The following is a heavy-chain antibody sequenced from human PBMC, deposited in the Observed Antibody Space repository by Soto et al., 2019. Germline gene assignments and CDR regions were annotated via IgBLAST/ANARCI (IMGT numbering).Heavy chain of an antibody. CDR3: AQTTGWPGFDS. Sequence: QVQLQESGPGLVKPSETMSLTCTASGASISNKYWNWIRQPPGKGLEWIGHIYNGERTNYNPSLKSRVTISVATSKNQFSLKLGSVTAADTAVYYCAQTTGWPGFDSWGQGILVTVSS. D-gene: IGHD6-19*01. V-gene: IGHV4-59*01. J-gene: IGHJ4*02. CDR2: IYNGERT. CDR1: GASISNKY.